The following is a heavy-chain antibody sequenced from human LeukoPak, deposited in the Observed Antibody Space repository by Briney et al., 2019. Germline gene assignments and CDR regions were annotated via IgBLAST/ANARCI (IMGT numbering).Heavy chain of an antibody. Sequence: GASVKVSCKASGYTFTNYDLNWVRQATGQGLEWMGWMKPDSGNTGYAQKFQGRVALTRNTATGTAYMELTSLTSEDTAVYYCARDPYYYDSSGYARRGYYYYYGMDVWGQGTAVTVSS. J-gene: IGHJ6*02. CDR3: ARDPYYYDSSGYARRGYYYYYGMDV. D-gene: IGHD3-22*01. CDR2: MKPDSGNT. CDR1: GYTFTNYD. V-gene: IGHV1-8*01.